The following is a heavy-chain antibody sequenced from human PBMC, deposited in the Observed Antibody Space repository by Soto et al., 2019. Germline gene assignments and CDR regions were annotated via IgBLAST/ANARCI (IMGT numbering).Heavy chain of an antibody. CDR1: GYTFTSYG. Sequence: QGHLVQSGAEVKKPGASVKVSCKGSGYTFTSYGITWVRQAPGQGLEWMGWISARNGDTDYAQKLQGRVTVTRDTSTSTAYMELRSLRSDDTAVYYCARGRYGDYWGQGALVTVSS. CDR2: ISARNGDT. V-gene: IGHV1-18*01. CDR3: ARGRYGDY. J-gene: IGHJ4*02. D-gene: IGHD1-1*01.